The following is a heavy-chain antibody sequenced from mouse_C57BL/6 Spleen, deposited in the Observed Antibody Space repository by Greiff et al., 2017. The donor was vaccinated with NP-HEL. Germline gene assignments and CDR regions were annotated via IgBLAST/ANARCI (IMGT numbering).Heavy chain of an antibody. CDR2: INPNNGGT. Sequence: VQLQQSGPELVKPGASVKIPCKASGYTFTDYNMDWVKQSHGKSLEWIGDINPNNGGTIYNQKFKGKATLTVDKSSSTAYMELRSLTSEDTAVYYCARRIYYYLDYWGQGTTLTVSS. CDR3: ARRIYYYLDY. CDR1: GYTFTDYN. J-gene: IGHJ2*01. D-gene: IGHD1-1*02. V-gene: IGHV1-18*01.